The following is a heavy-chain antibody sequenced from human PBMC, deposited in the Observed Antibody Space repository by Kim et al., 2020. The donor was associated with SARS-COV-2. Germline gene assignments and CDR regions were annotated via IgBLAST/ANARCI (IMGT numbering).Heavy chain of an antibody. CDR2: IYPGDSDT. CDR1: GYSFTSYW. D-gene: IGHD6-6*01. Sequence: GESLKISCKGSGYSFTSYWIGWVRQMPGKGLEWMGIIYPGDSDTRYSPSFQGQVTIPADKSISTAYLQWSSLKASDTAMYYCARPRSRAALSRDYYYGMDVGGQGTSVTVSS. V-gene: IGHV5-51*01. CDR3: ARPRSRAALSRDYYYGMDV. J-gene: IGHJ6*02.